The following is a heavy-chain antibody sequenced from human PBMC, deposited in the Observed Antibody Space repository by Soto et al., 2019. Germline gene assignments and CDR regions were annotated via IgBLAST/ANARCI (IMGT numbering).Heavy chain of an antibody. CDR2: ISWNSGSI. J-gene: IGHJ4*02. CDR1: GFTFDDYA. V-gene: IGHV3-9*01. CDR3: AKGGGYYDFWSGYYYFDY. Sequence: GGSLRLSCAASGFTFDDYAMHWVRQAPGKGLEWVSGISWNSGSIGYADSVKGRFTISRDNAKNSLYLQMNSLRAEDTALYYCAKGGGYYDFWSGYYYFDYWGQGTLVTDSS. D-gene: IGHD3-3*01.